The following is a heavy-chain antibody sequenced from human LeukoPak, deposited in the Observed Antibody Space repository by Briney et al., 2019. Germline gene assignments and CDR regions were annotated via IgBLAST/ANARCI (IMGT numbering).Heavy chain of an antibody. D-gene: IGHD2-15*01. CDR1: GFTFDDYG. CDR3: ASLPYCSGGSCYYYYGMDV. J-gene: IGHJ6*02. CDR2: ISWNSGSI. Sequence: GGSLRLSCAASGFTFDDYGMHWVRQAPGKGLEWVSGISWNSGSIGYADSVKGRFTISRDNAKNSLYLQMNSLRAEDTAVYYCASLPYCSGGSCYYYYGMDVWGQGTTVTVSS. V-gene: IGHV3-9*01.